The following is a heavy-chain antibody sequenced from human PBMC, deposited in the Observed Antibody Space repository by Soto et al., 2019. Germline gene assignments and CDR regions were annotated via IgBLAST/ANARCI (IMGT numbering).Heavy chain of an antibody. V-gene: IGHV2-5*02. Sequence: QITLKESGPTLVKPTQTLTLTCTFSGFALTTSGVGVGWIRQPPGKALEWLALIYWDDDKRYSPSLKSRLTITKDTSKNPVVLTVTNMDPVDTATYYSAHRLTRYTWNYGPFDDWGQGTQVTVSS. J-gene: IGHJ4*02. CDR2: IYWDDDK. CDR1: GFALTTSGVG. CDR3: AHRLTRYTWNYGPFDD. D-gene: IGHD1-7*01.